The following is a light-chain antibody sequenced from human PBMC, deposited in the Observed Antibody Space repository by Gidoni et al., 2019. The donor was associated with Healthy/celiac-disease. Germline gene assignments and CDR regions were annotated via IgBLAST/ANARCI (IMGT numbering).Light chain of an antibody. J-gene: IGLJ1*01. V-gene: IGLV1-47*01. CDR1: SSNIGSNY. CDR2: RNN. CDR3: AAWDDSLSGLWV. Sequence: QSVLTPPPSASGTPGQRVTISCSGSSSNIGSNYVYWYQQLPGTAPKLLIYRNNQRPAGLPDRFSGSKSGTSASLAISGLRSEDEADYYCAAWDDSLSGLWVFGTGTKVTVL.